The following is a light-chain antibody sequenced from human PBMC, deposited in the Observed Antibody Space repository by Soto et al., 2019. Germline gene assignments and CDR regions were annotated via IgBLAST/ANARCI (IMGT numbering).Light chain of an antibody. J-gene: IGKJ1*01. V-gene: IGKV3-20*01. CDR1: QSVSSNY. CDR3: QQYGSSPTWT. Sequence: ESVLTQSPGTLSLSPGERATLSCRASQSVSSNYLAWYQQKPGQAPRPLIYGASTRATGIPDRFSGSGSGTDFTLTISRLEPDDSAVYYCQQYGSSPTWTFGQGTKVDIK. CDR2: GAS.